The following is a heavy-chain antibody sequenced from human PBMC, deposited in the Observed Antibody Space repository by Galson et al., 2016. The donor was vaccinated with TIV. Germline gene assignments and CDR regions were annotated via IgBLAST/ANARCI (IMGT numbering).Heavy chain of an antibody. CDR1: GFSFINYA. D-gene: IGHD3-10*01. Sequence: SLRLSCAASGFSFINYAMTWVRQAPGKGPEWVSSISNIGDITLYADSVRGRFTISRDNSKNTVHLRMDSLRGDDTATYYCARAGRGLYRFPFDSWGRGTLVIVSS. CDR3: ARAGRGLYRFPFDS. CDR2: ISNIGDIT. V-gene: IGHV3-23*01. J-gene: IGHJ5*01.